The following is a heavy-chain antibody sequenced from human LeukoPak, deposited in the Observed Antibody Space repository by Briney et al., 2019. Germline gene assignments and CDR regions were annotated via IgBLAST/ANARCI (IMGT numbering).Heavy chain of an antibody. Sequence: SVKVSCKASGYTFTGYYMHWVRQAPGQGLEWMGGIIPIFGTANYAQKFQGRVTITADESTSTAYMELSSLRSEDTAVYYCARDSGSDFWTWFDPWGQGTLVTVSS. CDR2: IIPIFGTA. CDR3: ARDSGSDFWTWFDP. V-gene: IGHV1-69*13. J-gene: IGHJ5*02. CDR1: GYTFTGYY. D-gene: IGHD3-3*01.